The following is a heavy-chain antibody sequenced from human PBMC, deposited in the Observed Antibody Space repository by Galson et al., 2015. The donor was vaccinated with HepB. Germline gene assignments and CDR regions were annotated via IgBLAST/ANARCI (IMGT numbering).Heavy chain of an antibody. D-gene: IGHD2-21*01. Sequence: SLRLSCAASGFTFSSYGMHWVRQAPGKGLEWVAVIWYDGSNKYYADSVKGRFTISRDNSKNTLYLQMNSLRAEDTAVYYCARDSVVAGGFDYWGQGTLVTVSS. CDR2: IWYDGSNK. J-gene: IGHJ4*02. CDR1: GFTFSSYG. CDR3: ARDSVVAGGFDY. V-gene: IGHV3-33*08.